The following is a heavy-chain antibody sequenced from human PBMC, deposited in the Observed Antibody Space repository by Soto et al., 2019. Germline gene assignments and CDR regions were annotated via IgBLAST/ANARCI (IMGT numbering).Heavy chain of an antibody. J-gene: IGHJ4*02. Sequence: PSETLSLTCTVSGGSINSNNYYWAWIRQPPGKGLAWVASIYHDGSTYYNPSLKSRVTISRDTSKNQFSLRLTSVTAADTAVYYCATVVVAATLHTDFDXWGQVTLVTVSX. CDR1: GGSINSNNYY. CDR2: IYHDGST. V-gene: IGHV4-39*02. CDR3: ATVVVAATLHTDFDX. D-gene: IGHD2-15*01.